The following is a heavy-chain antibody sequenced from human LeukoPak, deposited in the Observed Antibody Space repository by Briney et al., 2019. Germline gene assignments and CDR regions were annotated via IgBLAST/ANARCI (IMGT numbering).Heavy chain of an antibody. J-gene: IGHJ5*02. CDR2: IYYSGST. Sequence: SETLSLTCTVSGGSISSSSYFWGWIRQPPGKGLKWIGSIYYSGSTSYNPSLKSRVTISVDTSKNQFSLRLRSVTAADTAVYYCASPSPAFDPWGQGTLVTVSS. CDR3: ASPSPAFDP. CDR1: GGSISSSSYF. V-gene: IGHV4-39*07.